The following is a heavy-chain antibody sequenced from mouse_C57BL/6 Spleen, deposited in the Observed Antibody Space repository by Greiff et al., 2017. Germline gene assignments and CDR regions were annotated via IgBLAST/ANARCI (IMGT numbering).Heavy chain of an antibody. J-gene: IGHJ3*01. V-gene: IGHV1-54*01. CDR3: ARIYDGPWFAY. D-gene: IGHD2-3*01. CDR2: INPGSGGT. CDR1: GYAFTNYL. Sequence: LEESGAELVRPGTSVKVSCKASGYAFTNYLIEWVKQRPGQGLEWIGVINPGSGGTNYNEKFKGKATLTADKSSSTAYMQLSSLTSEDSAVYFCARIYDGPWFAYWGQGTLVTVSA.